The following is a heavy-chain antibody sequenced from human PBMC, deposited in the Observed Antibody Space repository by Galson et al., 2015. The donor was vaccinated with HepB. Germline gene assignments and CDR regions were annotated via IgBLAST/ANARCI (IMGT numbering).Heavy chain of an antibody. CDR2: IYYSGSI. CDR3: AGNWYGGTTVGWFAP. CDR1: GGSISSGGYY. V-gene: IGHV4-31*03. Sequence: TLSLTCTVSGGSISSGGYYWSWIRQHPGKGLEWIGYIYYSGSIYYNPSLKSRVTISVDTSKNQFSLKLSSVTAADTAVYYCAGNWYGGTTVGWFAPWGQGTLAPVS. J-gene: IGHJ5*02. D-gene: IGHD4-23*01.